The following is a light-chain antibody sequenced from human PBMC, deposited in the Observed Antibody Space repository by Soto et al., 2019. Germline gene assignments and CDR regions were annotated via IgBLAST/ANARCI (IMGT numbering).Light chain of an antibody. CDR1: QSVTNN. Sequence: EIVMTQSPATLSVSPGERATLSCRASQSVTNNLAWYQQRPGLAPRLLIYGASTRATGIPARFSGSGSGTEFTLTISSLQSEDFAVYYCQQYNSWSPGPTFGQGTKVEIK. V-gene: IGKV3-15*01. CDR3: QQYNSWSPGPT. CDR2: GAS. J-gene: IGKJ1*01.